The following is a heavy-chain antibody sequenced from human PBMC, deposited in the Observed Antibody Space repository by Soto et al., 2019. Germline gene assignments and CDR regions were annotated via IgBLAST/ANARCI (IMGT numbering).Heavy chain of an antibody. V-gene: IGHV4-4*07. Sequence: SETLSLTCTVSGGSISSYYWSWIRQPAGKGLEWIGRIYTSGSTNYNPSLKSRVTMSVDTSKNQFSLKLSSVTAADTAVYYCARDSYSGSWSPNWFDPWGQGTLVTVSS. CDR3: ARDSYSGSWSPNWFDP. CDR2: IYTSGST. D-gene: IGHD6-13*01. J-gene: IGHJ5*02. CDR1: GGSISSYY.